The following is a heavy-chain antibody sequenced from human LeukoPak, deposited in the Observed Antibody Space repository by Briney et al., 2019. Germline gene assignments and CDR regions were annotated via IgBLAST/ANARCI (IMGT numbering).Heavy chain of an antibody. J-gene: IGHJ4*02. V-gene: IGHV4-31*03. CDR2: IYYSGST. D-gene: IGHD7-27*01. CDR3: ARDRWPGVKGYYFDY. Sequence: PSQTLSLTCTVSGGSISSGGYYWRWIRQHPGKGLEWIGYIYYSGSTYYNPSLKSRVTISVDTSKNQFSLKLSSVTAADTAVYYCARDRWPGVKGYYFDYWGQGTLVTVSS. CDR1: GGSISSGGYY.